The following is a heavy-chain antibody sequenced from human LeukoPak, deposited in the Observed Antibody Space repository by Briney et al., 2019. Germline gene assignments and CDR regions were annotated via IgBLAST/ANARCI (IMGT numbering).Heavy chain of an antibody. Sequence: GGSLRLSCAASGFTFSSYGMHWVRQAPGKGLEWVAFIRYDGSNKYYADSVKGRFTISRDNSKNTLYLQMNSLRAEDTAVYYCAKDRIRCSSTSCYSRYAFDIWGQGTMVTVSS. J-gene: IGHJ3*02. CDR3: AKDRIRCSSTSCYSRYAFDI. V-gene: IGHV3-30*02. CDR1: GFTFSSYG. D-gene: IGHD2-2*01. CDR2: IRYDGSNK.